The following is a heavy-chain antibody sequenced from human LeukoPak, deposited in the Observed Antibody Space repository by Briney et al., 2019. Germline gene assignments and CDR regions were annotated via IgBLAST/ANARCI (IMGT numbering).Heavy chain of an antibody. V-gene: IGHV3-53*01. CDR1: GFTVSSNY. D-gene: IGHD6-19*01. J-gene: IGHJ4*02. CDR2: IYSGGST. CDR3: ANIGYSSPGSGY. Sequence: GGSLRLSCAASGFTVSSNYMSWVRQAPGKGLEWVSVIYSGGSTYYADSVKGRFTISRDNSKNTLYLQMNSLRAEDTAVYYCANIGYSSPGSGYWGQGTLVTVSS.